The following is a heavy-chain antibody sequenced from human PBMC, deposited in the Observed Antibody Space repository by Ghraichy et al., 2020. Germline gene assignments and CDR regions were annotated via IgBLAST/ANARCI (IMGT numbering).Heavy chain of an antibody. J-gene: IGHJ4*02. CDR3: ARLGPHYYGAGDY. CDR1: GGSISSSNYY. D-gene: IGHD3-10*01. V-gene: IGHV4-39*01. Sequence: SETLSLTCTVSGGSISSSNYYWGWIRQPPGKGLEWIGSIYYSGSTYYNPSLKSRVTISVDTSKNQFSLKLSSVTAADTAVYYCARLGPHYYGAGDYWGQGTLVTVSS. CDR2: IYYSGST.